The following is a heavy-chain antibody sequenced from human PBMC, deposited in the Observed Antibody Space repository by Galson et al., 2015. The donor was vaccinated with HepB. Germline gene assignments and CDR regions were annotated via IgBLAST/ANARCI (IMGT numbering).Heavy chain of an antibody. Sequence: SVKVSCKASGYTFTGYYMHWVRQAPGQGLEWMGRINPNSGGTNYAQKFQGRVTMTRDTSISTAYMELSRLRSDDTAVYYCARVRWADYYDSSGRGAFDIWGQGTMVTVSS. D-gene: IGHD3-22*01. V-gene: IGHV1-2*06. CDR1: GYTFTGYY. J-gene: IGHJ3*02. CDR3: ARVRWADYYDSSGRGAFDI. CDR2: INPNSGGT.